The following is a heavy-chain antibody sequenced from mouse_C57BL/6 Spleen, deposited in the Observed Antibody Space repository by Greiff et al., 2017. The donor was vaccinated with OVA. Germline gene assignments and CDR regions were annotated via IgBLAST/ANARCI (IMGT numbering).Heavy chain of an antibody. CDR1: GFTFSSYA. CDR2: ISDGGSYT. Sequence: EVQRVESGGGLVKPGGSLKLSCAASGFTFSSYAMSWVRQTPEKRLEWVPTISDGGSYTYYPDNVKGRFTISRDNAKNNLYLQMSHLKSEDTAMDYWAKYCDGTPFAYWGQGTLVTVSA. CDR3: AKYCDGTPFAY. J-gene: IGHJ3*01. V-gene: IGHV5-4*01. D-gene: IGHD2-13*01.